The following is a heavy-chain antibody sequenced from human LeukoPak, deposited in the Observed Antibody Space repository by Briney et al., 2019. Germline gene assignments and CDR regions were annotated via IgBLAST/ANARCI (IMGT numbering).Heavy chain of an antibody. CDR2: IRSKAYGGTT. D-gene: IGHD3-22*01. CDR1: GFTFGDYA. J-gene: IGHJ4*02. CDR3: TRDYYDSSGTDDY. V-gene: IGHV3-49*03. Sequence: GGSLRLSCTASGFTFGDYAMSWFRQAPGKGLEWVGFIRSKAYGGTTEYAASVKGRFTISRDDSKSIAYLQMNSLKTEDTAVCYCTRDYYDSSGTDDYWGQGTLVTVSS.